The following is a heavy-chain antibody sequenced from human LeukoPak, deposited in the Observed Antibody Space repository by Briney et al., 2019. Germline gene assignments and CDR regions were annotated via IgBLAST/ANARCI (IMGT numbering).Heavy chain of an antibody. CDR1: GYTFTSYA. CDR3: ARKGYFDWITGFDP. Sequence: ASVKVSCKASGYTFTSYAMNWVRQAPGQGLEWMGGIIPIFGTANYAQKFQGRVTITADKSTSTAYMELSSLRSEDTAVYYCARKGYFDWITGFDPWGQGTLVTVSS. CDR2: IIPIFGTA. D-gene: IGHD3-9*01. V-gene: IGHV1-69*06. J-gene: IGHJ5*02.